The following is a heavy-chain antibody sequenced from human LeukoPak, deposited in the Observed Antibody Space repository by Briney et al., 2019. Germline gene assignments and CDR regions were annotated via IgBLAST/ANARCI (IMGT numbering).Heavy chain of an antibody. J-gene: IGHJ3*02. CDR3: AKPLNGDPDAFDI. V-gene: IGHV3-48*04. D-gene: IGHD4-17*01. CDR2: ISSSSSTI. Sequence: LAGGSLRLSCAASGFTFSSYSMNWVRQAPGKGLEWVSYISSSSSTIYYADSVKGRFTISRDNPKNLLFLQINSLRVEDTAVYYCAKPLNGDPDAFDIWGQGTMVTVSS. CDR1: GFTFSSYS.